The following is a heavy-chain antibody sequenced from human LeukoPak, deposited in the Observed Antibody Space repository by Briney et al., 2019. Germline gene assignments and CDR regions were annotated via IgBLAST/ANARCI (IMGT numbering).Heavy chain of an antibody. J-gene: IGHJ4*02. CDR2: IIPILGIA. V-gene: IGHV1-69*04. D-gene: IGHD3-22*01. Sequence: ASVKVSCKASGGTFISYAISWVRQAPGQGLEWMGRIIPILGIANYAQKFQGRVTITADKSTSTAYMELSSLRSEDTAVYYCARDQADYYDSSGYARWGQGTLVTVSS. CDR1: GGTFISYA. CDR3: ARDQADYYDSSGYAR.